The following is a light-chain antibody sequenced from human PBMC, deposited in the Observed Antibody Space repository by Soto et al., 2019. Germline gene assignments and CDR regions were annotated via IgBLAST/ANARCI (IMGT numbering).Light chain of an antibody. CDR1: QDVGKW. CDR3: QQYKNWPL. J-gene: IGKJ5*01. V-gene: IGKV1-12*01. Sequence: DIQMTQSPPSVSASVGDRVTITFRASQDVGKWLAWYQQKPGKAPTLLIHGASSLQSGVPPRYSGSGYGTDFTLTISSLQSEDFAVYYCQQYKNWPLFGQGTRLEIK. CDR2: GAS.